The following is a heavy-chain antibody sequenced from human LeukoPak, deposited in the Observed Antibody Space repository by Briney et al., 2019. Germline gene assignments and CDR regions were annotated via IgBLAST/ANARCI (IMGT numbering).Heavy chain of an antibody. V-gene: IGHV3-23*01. CDR1: GFTFSSYS. CDR3: TKGKGINYYDSSGYYNHFDS. Sequence: GGSLRLSCAASGFTFSSYSMNWVRQAPGKGLEWVSAISGSGGSTYYADSVKGRFTISRDNSKNTLYLQMNSLRSEDTALYYCTKGKGINYYDSSGYYNHFDSWGQGTQVTVSS. D-gene: IGHD3-22*01. CDR2: ISGSGGST. J-gene: IGHJ4*02.